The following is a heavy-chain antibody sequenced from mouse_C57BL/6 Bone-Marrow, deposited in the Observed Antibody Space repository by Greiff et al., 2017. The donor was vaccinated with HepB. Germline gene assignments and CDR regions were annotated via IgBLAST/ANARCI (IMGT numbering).Heavy chain of an antibody. CDR3: ASPFTT. V-gene: IGHV3-6*01. D-gene: IGHD1-1*01. CDR2: ISYDGSN. CDR1: GYSITSGYY. J-gene: IGHJ2*01. Sequence: EVKLMESGPGLVKPSQSLSLTCSVTGYSITSGYYWNWIRQFPGNKLEWMGYISYDGSNNYNPSLKNRISITRDTSKNQFFLKLNSVTTEDTATYYCASPFTTWGQGTTLTVSS.